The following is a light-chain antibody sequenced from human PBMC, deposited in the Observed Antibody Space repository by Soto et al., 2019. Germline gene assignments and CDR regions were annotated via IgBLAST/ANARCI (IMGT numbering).Light chain of an antibody. V-gene: IGLV2-8*01. Sequence: QSVLTQPPSASGYPGQSVTISCTGTSSDVGGYNYVSWYQQHPGKAPKLLISEVSKRPSGVPDRFSGSKSGNTASLTVSGLQTGDEADYYCSSYSGTDNPFVFGTGTKLTVL. CDR2: EVS. J-gene: IGLJ1*01. CDR1: SSDVGGYNY. CDR3: SSYSGTDNPFV.